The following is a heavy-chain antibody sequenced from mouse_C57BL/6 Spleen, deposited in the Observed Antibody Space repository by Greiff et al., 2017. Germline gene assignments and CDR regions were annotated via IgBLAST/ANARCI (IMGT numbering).Heavy chain of an antibody. CDR2: INPNNGGT. Sequence: EVQLQQSGPELVKPGASVKISCKASGYTFTDYYMNWVKQSHGKSLEWIGDINPNNGGTSYNQKFKGKATLTVDKSSSTAYMELRSLTSEDSAVYYCARVGLTGDYFDYWGQGTTLTVSS. CDR1: GYTFTDYY. CDR3: ARVGLTGDYFDY. J-gene: IGHJ2*01. D-gene: IGHD4-1*01. V-gene: IGHV1-26*01.